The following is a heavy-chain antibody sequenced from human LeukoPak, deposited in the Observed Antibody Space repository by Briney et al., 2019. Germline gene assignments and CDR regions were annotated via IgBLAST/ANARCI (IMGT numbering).Heavy chain of an antibody. V-gene: IGHV4-30-2*01. J-gene: IGHJ4*02. CDR1: GGSISSGGYS. CDR2: IYHSGST. Sequence: PSQTLSLTCAVSGGSISSGGYSWSWIRQPPGKGLEWIGYIYHSGSTYYNPSLKSRVTISVDRSKNQFSLKLSSVTAADTAVYYCARAPETGDRDYWGQGTLVTVSS. D-gene: IGHD7-27*01. CDR3: ARAPETGDRDY.